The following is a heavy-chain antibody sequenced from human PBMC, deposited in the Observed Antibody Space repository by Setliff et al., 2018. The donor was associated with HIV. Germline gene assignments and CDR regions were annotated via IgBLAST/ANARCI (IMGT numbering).Heavy chain of an antibody. Sequence: PSETLSLTCAVSGGSISSAYWSWVRQPPGKGLEWIGYIYSGGITKYNPSLKSRVTITTDTSTSTAYLELRDLRSEDTAVYYCAREYAMAARYWGRGTLVTVSS. CDR1: GGSISSAY. J-gene: IGHJ4*02. D-gene: IGHD2-15*01. CDR3: AREYAMAARY. CDR2: IYSGGIT. V-gene: IGHV4-59*01.